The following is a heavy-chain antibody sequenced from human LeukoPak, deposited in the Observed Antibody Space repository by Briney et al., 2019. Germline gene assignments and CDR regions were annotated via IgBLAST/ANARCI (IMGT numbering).Heavy chain of an antibody. J-gene: IGHJ4*02. CDR3: ARNPMEEYFDS. CDR1: GGSFSGYY. CDR2: VFYSGST. D-gene: IGHD3-3*01. V-gene: IGHV4-59*01. Sequence: SETLSLTCAVYGGSFSGYYWSWIRQPPGKGLEWIGYVFYSGSTNYNPSLKSRVTISVDTSKNQFSLNLNSVTAADTAVYYCARNPMEEYFDSWGQGILVTVSS.